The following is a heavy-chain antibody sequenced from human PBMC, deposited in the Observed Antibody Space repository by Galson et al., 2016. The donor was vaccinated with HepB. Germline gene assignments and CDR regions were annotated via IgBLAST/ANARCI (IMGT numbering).Heavy chain of an antibody. CDR2: ISWNSGSV. J-gene: IGHJ4*02. V-gene: IGHV3-9*02. D-gene: IGHD3-9*01. CDR1: GFTSNDYA. CDR3: VKDRDILTGYSHYFDY. Sequence: SLRLSCAASGFTSNDYAMHWVRQAPGKGLEWVSGISWNSGSVGYVDYVKGRFTISSDNVKNYMYLQMNSLRADDTALYYCVKDRDILTGYSHYFDYWGRGTLVTVSS.